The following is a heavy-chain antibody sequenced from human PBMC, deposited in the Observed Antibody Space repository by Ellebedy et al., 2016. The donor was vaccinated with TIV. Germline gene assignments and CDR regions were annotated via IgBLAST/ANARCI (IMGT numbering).Heavy chain of an antibody. CDR2: IRSKAYGGTT. Sequence: GGSLRLSXTASGFTFGDYAMSWFRQAPGKGLEWVGFIRSKAYGGTTEYAASVKGRFTISRDDSKSIAYLQMNSLKTEDTAVYYCTTDLYSGYEVSFDYWGQGTLVTVSS. D-gene: IGHD5-12*01. V-gene: IGHV3-49*03. CDR1: GFTFGDYA. J-gene: IGHJ4*02. CDR3: TTDLYSGYEVSFDY.